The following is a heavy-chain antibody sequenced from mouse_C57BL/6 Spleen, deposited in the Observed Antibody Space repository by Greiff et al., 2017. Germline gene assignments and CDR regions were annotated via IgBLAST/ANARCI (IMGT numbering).Heavy chain of an antibody. J-gene: IGHJ2*01. CDR1: GFSLTSYA. CDR2: IWTGGGN. V-gene: IGHV2-9-1*01. Sequence: VQLQQSGPGLVAPSPSLSISCTVSGFSLTSYAISWVRQPPGKGLEWLGVIWTGGGNNYNSAHKSRLSISTDNAKSQVFLNMNSLQTDDTARYYCARKGLATVVLGYWGQGATLTVSS. D-gene: IGHD1-1*01. CDR3: ARKGLATVVLGY.